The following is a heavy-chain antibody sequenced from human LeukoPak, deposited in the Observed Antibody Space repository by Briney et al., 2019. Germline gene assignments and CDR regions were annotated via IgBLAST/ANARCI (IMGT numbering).Heavy chain of an antibody. CDR3: AKEGGPLWFGESYFDY. V-gene: IGHV3-23*01. J-gene: IGHJ4*02. Sequence: GGSLRLSCAASGFTFSSYEMNWVRQAPGKGLEWVSYISSSAGTTYYADSVKGRFTISRDNSKNTLYLQMNSLRAEDTAVYYCAKEGGPLWFGESYFDYWGQGTLVTVSS. CDR2: ISSSAGTT. D-gene: IGHD3-10*01. CDR1: GFTFSSYE.